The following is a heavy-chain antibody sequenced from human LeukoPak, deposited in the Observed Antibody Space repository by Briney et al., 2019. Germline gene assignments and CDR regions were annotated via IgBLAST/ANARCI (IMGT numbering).Heavy chain of an antibody. CDR1: GFIFSTYW. D-gene: IGHD2-2*01. CDR2: IWYDGSNK. Sequence: GGSLRLSCAASGFIFSTYWMTWVRQAPGKGLEWVAVIWYDGSNKYYADSVKGRFTISRDNSKNTLYLQMNSLRAEDTAVYYCAREVGTSLYGMDVWGQGTTVTVSS. V-gene: IGHV3-33*08. CDR3: AREVGTSLYGMDV. J-gene: IGHJ6*02.